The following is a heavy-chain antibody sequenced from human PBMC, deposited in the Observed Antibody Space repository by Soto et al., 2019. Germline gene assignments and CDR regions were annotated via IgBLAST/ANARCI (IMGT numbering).Heavy chain of an antibody. D-gene: IGHD6-13*01. CDR3: VRRHVSATGIDWFDP. Sequence: ASVKVSCKASGYTFTSYGIHWVRQAPGQRLEWMGWINAANGDTKYSPKFQGRVTITRDTSASTAYMELSSLRSEDTAVYYCVRRHVSATGIDWFDPWGQGTLVTISS. CDR1: GYTFTSYG. CDR2: INAANGDT. V-gene: IGHV1-3*01. J-gene: IGHJ5*02.